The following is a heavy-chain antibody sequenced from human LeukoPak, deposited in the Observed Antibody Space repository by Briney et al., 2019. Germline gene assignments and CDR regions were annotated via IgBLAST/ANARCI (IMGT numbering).Heavy chain of an antibody. D-gene: IGHD4-17*01. CDR3: ARDRKGRTYGDPYWFFDL. V-gene: IGHV3-21*06. CDR2: ISSSSSSI. J-gene: IGHJ2*01. CDR1: GFTFSSYS. Sequence: GGSLRLSCAASGFTFSSYSMNWVRQAPGKGLDWVSSISSSSSSIYYADSMEGRFTISRDNVKNLLFLQMNSLRAEDTAIYYCARDRKGRTYGDPYWFFDLWGRGTLVSVSS.